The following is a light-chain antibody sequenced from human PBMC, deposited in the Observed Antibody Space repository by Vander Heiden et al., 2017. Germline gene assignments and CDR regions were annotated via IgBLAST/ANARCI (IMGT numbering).Light chain of an antibody. J-gene: IGKJ1*01. V-gene: IGKV1-8*01. CDR1: QGISSY. CDR2: AAS. Sequence: AIRITQSPSSLSASTGDRVTITCRASQGISSYLAWYQQKPGKAPKLLIYAASTLQSGVPSRFSGSGSETDFTLTISCLQSEDFATYYCQQYYSYPRTFGQGTKVEIK. CDR3: QQYYSYPRT.